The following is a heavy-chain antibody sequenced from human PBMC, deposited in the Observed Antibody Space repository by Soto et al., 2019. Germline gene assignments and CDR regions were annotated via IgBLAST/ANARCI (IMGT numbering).Heavy chain of an antibody. J-gene: IGHJ6*02. CDR2: IIPTFGTA. CDR1: GGTFSSYA. CDR3: AGLHYYDSSGYPHYYGMDV. V-gene: IGHV1-69*13. Sequence: GASVKVSCKASGGTFSSYAISWVRQAPGQGLEWMGGIIPTFGTANYAQKFQGRVTITADESTSTAYMELSSLRSEDTAVYYCAGLHYYDSSGYPHYYGMDVWGQGTMVTVSS. D-gene: IGHD3-22*01.